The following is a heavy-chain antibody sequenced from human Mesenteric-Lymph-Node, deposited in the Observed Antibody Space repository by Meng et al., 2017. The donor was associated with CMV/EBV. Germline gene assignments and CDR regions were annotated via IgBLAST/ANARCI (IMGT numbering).Heavy chain of an antibody. J-gene: IGHJ6*02. V-gene: IGHV3-21*01. Sequence: GESLKISCAASGFTFSSYSMNWVRQAPGKGLGWVSSISSSSSYIYYADSVKGRFTISRDNSKNTLYLQMNSLRAEDTAVYYCAKLAAAGYYYYYGMDVWGQGTTVTVSS. D-gene: IGHD6-13*01. CDR2: ISSSSSYI. CDR1: GFTFSSYS. CDR3: AKLAAAGYYYYYGMDV.